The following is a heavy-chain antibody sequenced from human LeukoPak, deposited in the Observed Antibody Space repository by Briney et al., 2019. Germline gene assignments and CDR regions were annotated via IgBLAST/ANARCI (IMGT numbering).Heavy chain of an antibody. J-gene: IGHJ6*02. V-gene: IGHV3-43*02. D-gene: IGHD3-9*01. CDR1: GFTFDDYA. Sequence: PGGSLRLSCAASGFTFDDYAMHWVRQAPGKGLEWVSLISGDGGSTYYADSVKGRFTISRDNSKNSLYLQMNSLRTEDTALYYCAKATYPLRYFDWFTYYYHGMDVWGQGTTVTVSS. CDR2: ISGDGGST. CDR3: AKATYPLRYFDWFTYYYHGMDV.